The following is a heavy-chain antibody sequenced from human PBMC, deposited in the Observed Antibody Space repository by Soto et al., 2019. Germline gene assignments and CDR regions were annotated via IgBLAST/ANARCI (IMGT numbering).Heavy chain of an antibody. Sequence: PSETLSLTCTVSGSPINIYYWSWIRQPPGKGLEWIGYIYYSGSTNYNPSLKSRVTISVDTSKNQFSLKLSSVTAADTAVYYCARLYGLDAFDIWGQGTMVT. CDR1: GSPINIYY. J-gene: IGHJ3*02. V-gene: IGHV4-59*08. CDR2: IYYSGST. CDR3: ARLYGLDAFDI. D-gene: IGHD3-16*02.